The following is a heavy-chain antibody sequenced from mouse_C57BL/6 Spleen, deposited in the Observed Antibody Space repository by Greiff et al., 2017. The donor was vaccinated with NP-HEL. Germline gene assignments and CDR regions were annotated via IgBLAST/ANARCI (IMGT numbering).Heavy chain of an antibody. J-gene: IGHJ3*01. CDR1: GFTFSSYT. CDR2: ISGGGGNT. CDR3: ARHFYGSSYGFAY. D-gene: IGHD1-1*01. Sequence: EVKLMESGGGLVKPGGSLKLSCAASGFTFSSYTMSWVRQTPEKRLEWVATISGGGGNTYYPDSVKGRFTISRDNAKNTLYLQMSSLRSEDTALYYCARHFYGSSYGFAYWGQGTLVTVSA. V-gene: IGHV5-9*01.